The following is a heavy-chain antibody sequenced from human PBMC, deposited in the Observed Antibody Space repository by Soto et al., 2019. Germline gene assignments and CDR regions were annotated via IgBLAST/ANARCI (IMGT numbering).Heavy chain of an antibody. CDR1: GYTFTNYW. J-gene: IGHJ6*02. CDR2: IYPGDSDT. CDR3: AASIFYYGMDV. V-gene: IGHV5-51*01. Sequence: KVSCKASGYTFTNYWIGWVRQMPGKGLEWMGIIYPGDSDTKYNPSFQGQVTISADKSITTTYLRWTSLKASDTAIYYCAASIFYYGMDVWGQGTTVTVSS.